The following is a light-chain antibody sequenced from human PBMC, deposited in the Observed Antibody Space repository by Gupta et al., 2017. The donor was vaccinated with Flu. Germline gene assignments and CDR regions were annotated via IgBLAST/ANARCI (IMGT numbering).Light chain of an antibody. Sequence: EIVLTQSPATLSLSPGERATLSCGASQSVRSSYLAWYQQKPGLAPRLLIYDASSRATGIPDRFSGSGSGTEFTLTISRREPEDFAVYYCQQYGSSPYIFGQGTKMEIK. V-gene: IGKV3D-20*01. J-gene: IGKJ2*01. CDR1: QSVRSSY. CDR2: DAS. CDR3: QQYGSSPYI.